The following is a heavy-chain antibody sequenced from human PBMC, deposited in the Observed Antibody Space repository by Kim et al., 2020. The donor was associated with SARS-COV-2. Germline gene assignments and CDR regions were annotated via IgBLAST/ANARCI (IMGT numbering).Heavy chain of an antibody. V-gene: IGHV3-23*01. J-gene: IGHJ4*02. D-gene: IGHD6-19*01. CDR1: GFTFNNYA. Sequence: GGSLRLSCVASGFTFNNYAMNWVRQAPGKGLEWVSGISSSGVSPFYADSVKGRFTISRDNSKDTVYLQMNSLRGEDTAIYFCARALSVAGYYFDYWGQGTLVTASS. CDR3: ARALSVAGYYFDY. CDR2: ISSSGVSP.